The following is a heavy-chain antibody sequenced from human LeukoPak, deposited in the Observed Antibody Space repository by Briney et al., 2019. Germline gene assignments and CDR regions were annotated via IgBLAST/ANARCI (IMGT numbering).Heavy chain of an antibody. CDR3: AKVIREHREGAFDI. D-gene: IGHD1/OR15-1a*01. CDR1: GFTFSSYA. Sequence: GGSLRLSCAASGFTFSSYAMHWVRQAPGKGLEWVAVISYDGSNKYYADSVKGRFTISRDNAKNSLYLQMNSLRAEDTALYYCAKVIREHREGAFDIWGQGTMVTVSS. V-gene: IGHV3-30-3*01. CDR2: ISYDGSNK. J-gene: IGHJ3*02.